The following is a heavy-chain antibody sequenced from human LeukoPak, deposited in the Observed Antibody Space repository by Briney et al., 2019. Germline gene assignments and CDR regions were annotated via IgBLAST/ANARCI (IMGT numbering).Heavy chain of an antibody. CDR1: GGSISSGSYY. V-gene: IGHV4-39*07. CDR3: ARGDGGTPGWFDP. D-gene: IGHD2-15*01. J-gene: IGHJ5*02. Sequence: SETLSLTCTVSGGSISSGSYYWSWIRQPPGKGLEWIGEINHSGSTNYNPSLKSRVTISVDTSKNQFSLKLSSVTAADTAVYYCARGDGGTPGWFDPWGQGTLVTVSS. CDR2: INHSGST.